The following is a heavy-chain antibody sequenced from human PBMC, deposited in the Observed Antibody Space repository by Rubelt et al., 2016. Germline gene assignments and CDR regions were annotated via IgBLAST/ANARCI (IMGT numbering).Heavy chain of an antibody. CDR1: FV. CDR2: TSHDGRNK. V-gene: IGHV3-30*03. J-gene: IGHJ4*02. CDR3: ARDERGIDY. Sequence: FVMFWVRQAPGKGLEWVAVTSHDGRNKYYADPVKGRFTISRDNSKNTLFLQMDSLRAEDAAVYYCARDERGIDYWGQGTLVTVSS.